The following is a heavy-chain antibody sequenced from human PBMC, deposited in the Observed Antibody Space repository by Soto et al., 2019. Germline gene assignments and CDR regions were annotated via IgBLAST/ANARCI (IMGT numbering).Heavy chain of an antibody. Sequence: SETLSLTCTVSGGSISSSSYYWGWIRQPPGKGLEWIGSIYYSGSTYYNPSLKSRVTISVDTSKNQFSLKLSSVTAADTAVYYCARHAHYYYMDVWGKGTTVTVS. V-gene: IGHV4-39*01. CDR1: GGSISSSSYY. CDR3: ARHAHYYYMDV. J-gene: IGHJ6*03. CDR2: IYYSGST.